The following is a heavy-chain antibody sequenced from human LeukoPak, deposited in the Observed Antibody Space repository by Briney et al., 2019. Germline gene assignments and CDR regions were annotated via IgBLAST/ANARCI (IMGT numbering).Heavy chain of an antibody. J-gene: IGHJ4*02. D-gene: IGHD5-18*01. Sequence: GGSLRLSCAASGFTVSSNYMSWVRQAAGKGLEWVSVIYSGGSTYCADSVKGRFTISRDNSKDTLYLQMNSLRAEDTAVYYCARVDTAIYYFDYWGQGTLVTVSS. CDR3: ARVDTAIYYFDY. V-gene: IGHV3-66*01. CDR1: GFTVSSNY. CDR2: IYSGGST.